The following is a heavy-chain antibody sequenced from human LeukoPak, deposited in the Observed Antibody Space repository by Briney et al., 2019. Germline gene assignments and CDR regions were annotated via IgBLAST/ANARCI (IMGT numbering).Heavy chain of an antibody. CDR2: INPNSGGT. CDR3: ARGGARYYDFWSGYYTHFDY. J-gene: IGHJ4*02. D-gene: IGHD3-3*01. V-gene: IGHV1-2*02. CDR1: GYTFTSYG. Sequence: ASVKVSCKASGYTFTSYGISWVRQAPGQGLEWMGWINPNSGGTNYAQKFQGRVTMTRDTSISTAYMELSRLRSDDTAVYYCARGGARYYDFWSGYYTHFDYWGQGTLVTVSS.